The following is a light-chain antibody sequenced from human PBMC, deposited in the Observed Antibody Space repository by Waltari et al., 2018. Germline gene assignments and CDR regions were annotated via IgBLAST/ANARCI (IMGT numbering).Light chain of an antibody. CDR3: QQSYNTPRT. CDR2: AAS. CDR1: QSISTH. J-gene: IGKJ3*01. V-gene: IGKV1-39*01. Sequence: DIQMTQSPSSLSASVGDRVSITCRPSQSISTHLNWYQQKPGKAPKLLIYAASNLQSGVPSRFSGRGSETDFTLTISSLQPEDFAVYYCQQSYNTPRTFGPGTKVDIK.